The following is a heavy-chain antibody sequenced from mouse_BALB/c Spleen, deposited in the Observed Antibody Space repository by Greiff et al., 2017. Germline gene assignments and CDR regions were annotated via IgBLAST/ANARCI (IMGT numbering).Heavy chain of an antibody. CDR1: GFSLTSYG. D-gene: IGHD2-14*01. Sequence: QVQLQQSGPGLVAPSQSLSITCTVSGFSLTSYGVHWVRQPPGKGLEWLGVIWAGGSTNYNSALMSRLSISKDNSKSQVFLKMNSLQTDDTAMYYCARDRRDYRYDDYFDYWGQGTTLTVSS. V-gene: IGHV2-9*02. CDR2: IWAGGST. J-gene: IGHJ2*01. CDR3: ARDRRDYRYDDYFDY.